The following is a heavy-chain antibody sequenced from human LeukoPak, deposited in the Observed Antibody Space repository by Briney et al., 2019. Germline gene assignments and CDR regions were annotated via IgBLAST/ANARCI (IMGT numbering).Heavy chain of an antibody. Sequence: PSETLSLTCTVSGGSVSSGSYYWSWTRQPPGKGLEWIGYIYYSGSTNYNPSLKSRVTISVDTSKNQFSLKLSSVTAADTAVYYCARGPYGMDVWGQGTTVTVSS. V-gene: IGHV4-61*01. J-gene: IGHJ6*02. CDR2: IYYSGST. CDR1: GGSVSSGSYY. CDR3: ARGPYGMDV.